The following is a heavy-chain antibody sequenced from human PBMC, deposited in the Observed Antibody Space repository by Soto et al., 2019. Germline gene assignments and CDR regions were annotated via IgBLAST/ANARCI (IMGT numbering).Heavy chain of an antibody. Sequence: GASVKVSCKASGYTFTSYDINWVRQATGQGLEWMGWMNPNSGNTGYAQKFQGRVTMTRNTSISTAYMELSGLRSEDTAVYYCASLGRNMRRQGMDVWRKGTTLTSSS. D-gene: IGHD3-16*01. CDR3: ASLGRNMRRQGMDV. J-gene: IGHJ6*04. CDR1: GYTFTSYD. V-gene: IGHV1-8*01. CDR2: MNPNSGNT.